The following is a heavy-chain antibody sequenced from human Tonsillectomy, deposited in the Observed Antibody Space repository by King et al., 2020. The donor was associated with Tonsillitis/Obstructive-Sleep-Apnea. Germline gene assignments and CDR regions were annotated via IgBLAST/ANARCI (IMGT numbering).Heavy chain of an antibody. CDR1: GYSFTRYW. CDR3: ARLLQYQPPSDY. CDR2: FHPGDSDT. Sequence: VQLVESGAEVKKPGESLKISCEGFGYSFTRYWIGWVRQMPGKGLEWMGIFHPGDSDTRYSPSFQGQVTISADKSISTAYLQWSSLKASDTAMYYCARLLQYQPPSDYWGQGTLVTVSS. V-gene: IGHV5-51*01. J-gene: IGHJ4*02. D-gene: IGHD2-2*01.